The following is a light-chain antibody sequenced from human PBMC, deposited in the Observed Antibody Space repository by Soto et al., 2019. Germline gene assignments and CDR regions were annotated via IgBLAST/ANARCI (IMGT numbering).Light chain of an antibody. Sequence: EIVMTQSPATLSVSPGERATLSCRASQSVSSNLAWYQQKPGQAPRLLIYGASTRATGIPARFSGSGSGTEVTLTISSLQSEEFAVYYCQQYNNWRWTFGQGTKVESK. CDR3: QQYNNWRWT. CDR1: QSVSSN. V-gene: IGKV3-15*01. J-gene: IGKJ1*01. CDR2: GAS.